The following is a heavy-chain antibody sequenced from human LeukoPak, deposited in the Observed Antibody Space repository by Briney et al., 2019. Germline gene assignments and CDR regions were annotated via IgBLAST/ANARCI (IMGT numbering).Heavy chain of an antibody. Sequence: SETLSLTCTVSGGSISSSSYYWSWIRQPPGKGLEWIGEINHSGSTNYNPSLKSRVTISVDTSKNQFSLKLSSVTAADTAVYYCARAFRGVSSGIGVYYFDYWGQGTLVTVSS. V-gene: IGHV4-39*07. CDR3: ARAFRGVSSGIGVYYFDY. CDR1: GGSISSSSYY. D-gene: IGHD3-10*01. CDR2: INHSGST. J-gene: IGHJ4*02.